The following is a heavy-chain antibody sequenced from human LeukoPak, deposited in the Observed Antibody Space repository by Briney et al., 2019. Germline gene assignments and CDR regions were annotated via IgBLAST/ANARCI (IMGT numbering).Heavy chain of an antibody. J-gene: IGHJ4*02. D-gene: IGHD1-26*01. CDR1: GGSFSGYY. CDR2: IYHTGST. V-gene: IGHV4-34*01. Sequence: PSETLSLTCAVYGGSFSGYYWSWIRQPPGKGLEWIGSIYHTGSTYYNPSLKSRVTISVDPSKNRFSLQLRSVTAADTAMYYCASPSKWELSDLDYWGQGTLVTVSS. CDR3: ASPSKWELSDLDY.